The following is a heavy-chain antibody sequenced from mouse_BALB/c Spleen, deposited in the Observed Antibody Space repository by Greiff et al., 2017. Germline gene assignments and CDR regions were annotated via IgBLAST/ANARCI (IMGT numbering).Heavy chain of an antibody. Sequence: VQLKESGPGLVKPSQSLSLTCTVTGYSITSDYAWYWFRQFPGNKLEWMGYISYSGSTSYNPSLKSRISITRDTSKNQFFLQLNSVTTEDTATYDCARGSWGSAWFAYWGQGTLVTVAA. V-gene: IGHV3-2*02. CDR3: ARGSWGSAWFAY. CDR2: ISYSGST. D-gene: IGHD6-1*01. J-gene: IGHJ3*01. CDR1: GYSITSDYA.